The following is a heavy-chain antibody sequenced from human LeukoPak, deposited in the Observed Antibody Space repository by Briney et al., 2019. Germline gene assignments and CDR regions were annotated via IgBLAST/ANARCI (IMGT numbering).Heavy chain of an antibody. J-gene: IGHJ4*02. CDR3: TTDGALSSGWNY. CDR2: IKSKTDGGTT. D-gene: IGHD6-19*01. CDR1: GFTFSSYA. Sequence: PGGSLRLSCSASGFTFSSYAMHWVRQAPGKGLEWVGRIKSKTDGGTTDYAAPVKGRFTISRDDSKNTLYLQMNSLKTEDTAVYYCTTDGALSSGWNYWGQGTLVTVSS. V-gene: IGHV3-15*01.